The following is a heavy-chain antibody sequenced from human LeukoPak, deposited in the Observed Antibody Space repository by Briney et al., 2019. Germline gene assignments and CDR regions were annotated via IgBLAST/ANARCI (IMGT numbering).Heavy chain of an antibody. J-gene: IGHJ4*02. CDR2: VYHSGSI. CDR1: GGPIKRYS. Sequence: SETLSLTCTVSGGPIKRYSWNWIRQSPGKGLEWIGRVYHSGSINYNPSLKSRVTISVDTSRNQFSLNLSSVTAADTAVYYCVSSYGGYVLDYWGQGTLVIVSS. D-gene: IGHD5-12*01. CDR3: VSSYGGYVLDY. V-gene: IGHV4-59*01.